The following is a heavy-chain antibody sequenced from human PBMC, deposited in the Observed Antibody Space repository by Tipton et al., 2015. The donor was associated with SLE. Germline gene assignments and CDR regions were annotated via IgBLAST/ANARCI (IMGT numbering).Heavy chain of an antibody. J-gene: IGHJ4*02. D-gene: IGHD4-11*01. Sequence: TLSLTCTVSGGSISTYYWSWIRQPPKQGLEWIGWIYHSGSTYYNPSLQSRLTMSVDTSRNQFSLKLTSVTAADTAVYFCARFDYSNWDDYWGQGTLVTVSS. CDR1: GGSISTYY. CDR3: ARFDYSNWDDY. V-gene: IGHV4-59*12. CDR2: IYHSGST.